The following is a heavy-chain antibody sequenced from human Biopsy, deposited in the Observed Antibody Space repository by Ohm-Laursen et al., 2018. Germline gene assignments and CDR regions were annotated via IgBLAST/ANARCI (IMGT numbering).Heavy chain of an antibody. Sequence: SDTLSLTCTVSGVSISSYFWNWIRQPPGQGLEWIGDIYYSGSTKYNPSLKSRVTISVDMSKSQLSLKLTSVTTADTAVYYCARGNEVMVTGPYFFDYWGQGTLVIVSS. D-gene: IGHD2-21*02. CDR1: GVSISSYF. CDR2: IYYSGST. J-gene: IGHJ4*02. V-gene: IGHV4-59*07. CDR3: ARGNEVMVTGPYFFDY.